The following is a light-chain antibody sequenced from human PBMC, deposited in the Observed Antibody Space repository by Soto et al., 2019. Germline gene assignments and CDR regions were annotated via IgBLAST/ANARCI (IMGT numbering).Light chain of an antibody. Sequence: DIQMTQSPSSLSASVGDRVTITCRPSQTIRTYLNWYQQKPGKAPKVLISAASSLQSGVPSRFSGIGSGTYFTLTISSLQPEDFATYYCQQTYSTPRTFGQGTKVDI. V-gene: IGKV1-39*01. CDR3: QQTYSTPRT. J-gene: IGKJ1*01. CDR1: QTIRTY. CDR2: AAS.